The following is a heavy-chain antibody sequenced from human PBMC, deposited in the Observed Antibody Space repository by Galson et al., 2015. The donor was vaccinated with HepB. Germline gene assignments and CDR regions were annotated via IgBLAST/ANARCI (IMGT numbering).Heavy chain of an antibody. Sequence: SLRLSCAASGFTFSSYSMNWVRQAPGKGLEWVSSISSSSSYIYYADSVKGRFTISRDNAKNSLYLQMNSLRAEDTAVYYCARDWATRDIAVVPAEHALDYWGQGTLVTVSS. CDR2: ISSSSSYI. CDR3: ARDWATRDIAVVPAEHALDY. V-gene: IGHV3-21*01. D-gene: IGHD2-2*01. J-gene: IGHJ4*02. CDR1: GFTFSSYS.